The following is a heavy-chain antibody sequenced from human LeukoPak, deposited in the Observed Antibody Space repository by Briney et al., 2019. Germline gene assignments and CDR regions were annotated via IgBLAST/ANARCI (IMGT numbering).Heavy chain of an antibody. CDR1: GFTFSGFS. Sequence: GGPLRLSCAASGFTFSGFSMSWVRQSPTKGLEWVANIKQDGSERYYVDSVKGRFTISRDNAKNSLSLQMNNLRVEDTAVYYCARAGSHWHYVYWGQGTVVTVSS. V-gene: IGHV3-7*01. D-gene: IGHD3-10*01. CDR2: IKQDGSER. CDR3: ARAGSHWHYVY. J-gene: IGHJ4*02.